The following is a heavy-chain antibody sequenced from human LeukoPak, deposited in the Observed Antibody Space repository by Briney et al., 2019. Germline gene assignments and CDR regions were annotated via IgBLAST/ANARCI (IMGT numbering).Heavy chain of an antibody. CDR3: AKDRDIVVVPAAHNWFDP. Sequence: GGSLRLSCAASGFTFSSYAMSWVRQAPGKGLEWVSAISGSGGSTYYADPVKGRFTISRDNSKNTLYLQMNSLRAEDTAVYYCAKDRDIVVVPAAHNWFDPWGQGTLVTVSS. CDR2: ISGSGGST. D-gene: IGHD2-2*01. CDR1: GFTFSSYA. J-gene: IGHJ5*02. V-gene: IGHV3-23*01.